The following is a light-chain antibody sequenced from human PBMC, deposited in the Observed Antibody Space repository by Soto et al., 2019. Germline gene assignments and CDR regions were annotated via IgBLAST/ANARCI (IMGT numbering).Light chain of an antibody. Sequence: DIQMTQSPSTLSASVGDRVTITCRASHSISGRLAWYQQKPGKAPQLLIYDVSSLEGGVPSRFSGSGSGTEFTLTITSLQPDDSATYYCQQYINYSTFGGGTKVDI. J-gene: IGKJ4*01. CDR2: DVS. CDR1: HSISGR. V-gene: IGKV1-5*01. CDR3: QQYINYST.